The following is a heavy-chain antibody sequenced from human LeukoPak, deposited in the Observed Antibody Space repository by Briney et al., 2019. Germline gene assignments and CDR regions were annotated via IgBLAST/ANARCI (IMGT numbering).Heavy chain of an antibody. CDR1: GFTFSTYG. CDR3: AKDGGDVFLWFGETYYFDY. Sequence: GGSLRLSCAASGFTFSTYGMHWVRQAPGKGLEWVAFIRYDGSNKYYADSVKGRFTISRDNSKNTLYLQMNSLRAEDTAVYYCAKDGGDVFLWFGETYYFDYWGQGTLVTVSS. D-gene: IGHD3-10*01. J-gene: IGHJ4*02. CDR2: IRYDGSNK. V-gene: IGHV3-30*02.